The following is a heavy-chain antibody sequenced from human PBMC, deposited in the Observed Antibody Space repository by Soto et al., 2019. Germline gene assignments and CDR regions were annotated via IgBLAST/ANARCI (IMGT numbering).Heavy chain of an antibody. CDR2: ISAGGGNT. J-gene: IGHJ5*02. Sequence: EVQLLESGGGLVQPGGSLRLSCAVSGFSFSTYAMSWVRQAPGKGLEWVSGISAGGGNTYYADSVRGRFTISRDNSKDTLYLQRTSLRAEDTAFYYLAKHAEYQLVSRFDPWGQGTLVTVSS. V-gene: IGHV3-23*01. D-gene: IGHD2-2*01. CDR3: AKHAEYQLVSRFDP. CDR1: GFSFSTYA.